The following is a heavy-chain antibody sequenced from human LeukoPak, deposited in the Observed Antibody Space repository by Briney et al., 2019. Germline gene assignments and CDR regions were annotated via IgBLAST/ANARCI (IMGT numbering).Heavy chain of an antibody. J-gene: IGHJ4*02. Sequence: GSLRLSCEASGFTFSSFHMSWVRQAPGKGLEWIGEIYHSGSTNYNPSLKSRVTISVDKSKNQFSLKLSSVTAADTAVYYCATRFLRGDWLGWGQGTPVTVSS. D-gene: IGHD2/OR15-2a*01. V-gene: IGHV4-4*02. CDR3: ATRFLRGDWLG. CDR1: GFTFSSFHM. CDR2: IYHSGST.